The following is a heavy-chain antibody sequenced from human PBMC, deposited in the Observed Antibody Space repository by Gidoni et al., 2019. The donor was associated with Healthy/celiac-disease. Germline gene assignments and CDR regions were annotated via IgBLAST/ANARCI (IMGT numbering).Heavy chain of an antibody. CDR3: ARDFLALGIVVVAATDY. J-gene: IGHJ4*02. CDR2: IYHSGST. D-gene: IGHD3-22*01. CDR1: GYSISSGYY. V-gene: IGHV4-38-2*02. Sequence: QVQLQESGPGLVKPSETLSLTCPVSGYSISSGYYWGWIRQPPGKGLEWIGSIYHSGSTYYNPSLKSRVTISVDTSKNQFSLKLSSVTAADTAVYYCARDFLALGIVVVAATDYWGQGTLVTVSS.